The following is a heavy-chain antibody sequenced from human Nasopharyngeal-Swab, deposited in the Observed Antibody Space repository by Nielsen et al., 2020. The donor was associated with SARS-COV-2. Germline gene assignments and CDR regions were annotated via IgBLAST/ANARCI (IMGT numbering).Heavy chain of an antibody. D-gene: IGHD4-11*01. Sequence: GESLKISCAASGFTFSSYSMNWVRQAAGKGLEWVSSISSSSSYIYYADSVKGRFTISRDNAKNSLYLQMNSLRAEDTAVYYCARDTYSNYASYYYYMDVWGKGTTVTVSS. J-gene: IGHJ6*03. CDR3: ARDTYSNYASYYYYMDV. CDR1: GFTFSSYS. V-gene: IGHV3-21*03. CDR2: ISSSSSYI.